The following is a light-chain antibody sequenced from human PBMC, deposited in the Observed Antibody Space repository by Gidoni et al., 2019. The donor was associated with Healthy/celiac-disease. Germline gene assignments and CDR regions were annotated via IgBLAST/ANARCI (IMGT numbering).Light chain of an antibody. CDR2: WAS. CDR3: QQYDSTPLT. Sequence: DLVMTQSPDSLAVSLGAKATIHCKSSQSFLYSSNNKNYLAWYQQKPGQPPKLLIYWASTRESGVPDRFSGSGSGTDFTLTISSLQAEDVAVYYCQQYDSTPLTFGGGTKVEIK. J-gene: IGKJ4*01. CDR1: QSFLYSSNNKNY. V-gene: IGKV4-1*01.